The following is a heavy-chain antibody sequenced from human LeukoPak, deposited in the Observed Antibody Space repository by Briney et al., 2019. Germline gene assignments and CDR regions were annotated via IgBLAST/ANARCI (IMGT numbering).Heavy chain of an antibody. Sequence: GGSLRLSCAASGFTFSTYNMNWVRQAPGKVLEWVSSISSTSTFIYYADSVKGRFTISRDNSKNSMYLQMSSLRAEDTAVYYCARADEEMATTYYFDYWGQGTLVTVSS. V-gene: IGHV3-21*01. J-gene: IGHJ4*02. CDR3: ARADEEMATTYYFDY. CDR2: ISSTSTFI. CDR1: GFTFSTYN. D-gene: IGHD5-24*01.